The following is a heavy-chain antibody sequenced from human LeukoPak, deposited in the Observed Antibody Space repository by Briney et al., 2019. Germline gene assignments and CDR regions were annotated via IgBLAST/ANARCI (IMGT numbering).Heavy chain of an antibody. J-gene: IGHJ4*02. CDR2: ISGSSDYI. D-gene: IGHD4-23*01. V-gene: IGHV3-21*01. Sequence: GGSLRLSCAASGFTFSSYEMNWVRQAPGKGLEWVSSISGSSDYIYYAASVKGRFTISRDNAKNSLYLQMNSLRAEDTAVYFCARDDYGGNDYFDYWGQGTLVTVSS. CDR3: ARDDYGGNDYFDY. CDR1: GFTFSSYE.